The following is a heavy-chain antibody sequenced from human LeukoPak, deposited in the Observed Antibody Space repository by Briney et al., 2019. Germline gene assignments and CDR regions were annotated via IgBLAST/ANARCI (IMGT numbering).Heavy chain of an antibody. J-gene: IGHJ3*02. CDR2: IDPSDSYI. D-gene: IGHD3-10*01. CDR1: GYTFTNYW. Sequence: GESLKISCKGYGYTFTNYWITWVRQMPGKGLEWMGRIDPSDSYINYSPSFQGHVAISADRSISTAYLQWSSLKASDTAMYYCASNYNSGARRVFDIWGQGTMVTVSS. CDR3: ASNYNSGARRVFDI. V-gene: IGHV5-10-1*01.